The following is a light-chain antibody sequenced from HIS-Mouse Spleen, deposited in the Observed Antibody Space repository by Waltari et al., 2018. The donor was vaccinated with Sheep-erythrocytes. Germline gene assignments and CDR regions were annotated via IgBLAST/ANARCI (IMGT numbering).Light chain of an antibody. J-gene: IGLJ2*01. CDR3: CSYAGSYTLV. CDR2: DVS. CDR1: SRDVGGYNY. Sequence: QSALTQPRSVSGSPGQSATLSCTGTSRDVGGYNYVSWYQQHPGKAPKLMIYDVSKRPSGVPDRFSGSKSGNTASLTISGLQAEDEADYYCCSYAGSYTLVFGGGTKLTVL. V-gene: IGLV2-11*01.